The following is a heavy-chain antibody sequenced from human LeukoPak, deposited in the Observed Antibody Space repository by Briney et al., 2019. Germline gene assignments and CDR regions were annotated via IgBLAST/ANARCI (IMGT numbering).Heavy chain of an antibody. J-gene: IGHJ4*02. D-gene: IGHD5-24*01. CDR3: AGVRDGYNAYYFDY. CDR1: GGTFSNYA. Sequence: EASVKVSCKASGGTFSNYAISWVRQAPGQGLEWMGGIIPIFGTANYAQKFQGRVTITADESTSTAYMELSSLRSEDTAVYYCAGVRDGYNAYYFDYWGQGTLVTVSS. CDR2: IIPIFGTA. V-gene: IGHV1-69*13.